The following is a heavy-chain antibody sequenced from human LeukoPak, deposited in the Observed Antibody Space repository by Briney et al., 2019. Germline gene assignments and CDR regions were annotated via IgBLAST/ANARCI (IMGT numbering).Heavy chain of an antibody. CDR2: INYRGST. CDR1: GGSFSGYY. V-gene: IGHV4-34*01. Sequence: PSETLSLTCAVYGGSFSGYYWSWIRQPPGKGLEWIGDINYRGSTNYNSSLKSRVTISVDTSKNEVSLKLASVTAADTAVYYCARGNYESGGNLIDSWGQGTLVIVSS. CDR3: ARGNYESGGNLIDS. D-gene: IGHD2-8*02. J-gene: IGHJ4*02.